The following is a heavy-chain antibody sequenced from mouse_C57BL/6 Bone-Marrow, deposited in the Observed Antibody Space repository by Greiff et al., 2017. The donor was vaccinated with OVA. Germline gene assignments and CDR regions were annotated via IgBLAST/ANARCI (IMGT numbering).Heavy chain of an antibody. J-gene: IGHJ2*01. CDR3: ARRGIYYYGSSLFDY. CDR1: GYTFTNYW. V-gene: IGHV1-63*01. CDR2: IYPGGGYT. D-gene: IGHD1-1*01. Sequence: VQLQQSGAELVRPGTSVKMSCKASGYTFTNYWIGWAKQRPGHGLEWIGDIYPGGGYTNYHEKFKGKATLTADKSSSTAYMQFSSLTSEDSAIYYCARRGIYYYGSSLFDYWGQGTTLTVSS.